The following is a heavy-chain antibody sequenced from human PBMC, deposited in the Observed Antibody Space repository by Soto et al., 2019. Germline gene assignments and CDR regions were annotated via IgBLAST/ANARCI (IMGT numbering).Heavy chain of an antibody. CDR2: IWYDGSNK. V-gene: IGHV3-33*01. CDR1: GFTFSSYG. CDR3: ARGAYYMDV. Sequence: GGSLRLSCAASGFTFSSYGMHWVRQAPGKGLEWVAVIWYDGSNKYYSDSVKGRFTFSRDNSKNTLYLQMNSLRAEDTAVYYCARGAYYMDVWGKGTTVTVSS. J-gene: IGHJ6*03.